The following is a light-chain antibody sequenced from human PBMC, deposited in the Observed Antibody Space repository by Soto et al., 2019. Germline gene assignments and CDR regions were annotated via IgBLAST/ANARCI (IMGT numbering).Light chain of an antibody. CDR3: LKYTKDAPGT. Sequence: DIQMTQSPSSLSASVGDRVTLTCRASQDISQYLAWYQQRPGKVPKLLIYYASTLQSGVPSRFSGSGSGTEFTLTISSLKPEDVATYYCLKYTKDAPGTFGQGTKVDIK. CDR2: YAS. CDR1: QDISQY. J-gene: IGKJ1*01. V-gene: IGKV1-27*01.